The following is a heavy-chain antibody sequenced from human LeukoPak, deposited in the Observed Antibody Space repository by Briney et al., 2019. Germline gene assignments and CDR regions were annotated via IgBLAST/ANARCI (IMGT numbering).Heavy chain of an antibody. J-gene: IGHJ4*02. Sequence: GGSLRLSCAASGFTFTDFYMSWIRQAPGKGLEWVSYISINGTTIYYADSVKGRFTFSRDNAKNSLYLQMNSLRAEDTAVYYCARTGRLQYGDYVAFDYWGQGTLVTVSS. D-gene: IGHD4-17*01. V-gene: IGHV3-11*01. CDR3: ARTGRLQYGDYVAFDY. CDR1: GFTFTDFY. CDR2: ISINGTTI.